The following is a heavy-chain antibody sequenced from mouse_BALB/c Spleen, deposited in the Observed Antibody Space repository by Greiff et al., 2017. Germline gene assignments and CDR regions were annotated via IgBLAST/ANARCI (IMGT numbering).Heavy chain of an antibody. Sequence: QVQLQQSGAELVKPGASVKLSCKASGYTFTSYWMHWVKLSPGQGFEWIGEINPSNGGTNYNEKFKRKATLTVDKSSSTAYMQHSSLTSEDSAVYYCTSRGYVDVWGAGTTVTVSS. CDR1: GYTFTSYW. J-gene: IGHJ1*01. V-gene: IGHV1S16*01. CDR3: TSRGYVDV. CDR2: INPSNGGT.